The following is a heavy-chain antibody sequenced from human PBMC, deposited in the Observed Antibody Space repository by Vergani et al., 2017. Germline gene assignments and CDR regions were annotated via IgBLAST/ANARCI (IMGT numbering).Heavy chain of an antibody. V-gene: IGHV3-48*03. Sequence: EVQLVESGGGLVQPGGSLRLSCAASGFTFSSYEMNWVRQAPGKGLEWVSYISSSGSTIYYADSVKGRFTISRDNAKNSLYLQMNSLRAEDTAVYYCARGSPMTTGAFDIWGQGTMVTVSS. CDR1: GFTFSSYE. CDR2: ISSSGSTI. J-gene: IGHJ3*02. CDR3: ARGSPMTTGAFDI. D-gene: IGHD4-17*01.